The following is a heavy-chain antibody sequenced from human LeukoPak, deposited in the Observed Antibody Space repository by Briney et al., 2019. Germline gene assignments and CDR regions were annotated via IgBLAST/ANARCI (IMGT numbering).Heavy chain of an antibody. CDR2: ISYDGSNK. CDR3: ARDSTPYYYDSSGPSDY. Sequence: PGGSLRLSCAASGSTFSSYAMHWVRQAPGKGLEWVAVISYDGSNKYYADSVKGRFTISRDNSKNTLYLQMNSLRAEDTAVYYCARDSTPYYYDSSGPSDYWGQGTLVTVSS. V-gene: IGHV3-30*04. J-gene: IGHJ4*02. D-gene: IGHD3-22*01. CDR1: GSTFSSYA.